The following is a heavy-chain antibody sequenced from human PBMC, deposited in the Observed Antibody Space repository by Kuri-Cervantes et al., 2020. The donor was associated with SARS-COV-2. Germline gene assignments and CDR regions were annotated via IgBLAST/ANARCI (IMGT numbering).Heavy chain of an antibody. CDR3: ARGGPPNWFDP. CDR1: GFIFSNYG. Sequence: GESLKISCAASGFIFSNYGMHWVRQAPGKGLEWVAVIWYDGSNKYYADSVKGRFTISRDDSKNTLYLQMDSLRDDDTAVYYCARGGPPNWFDPWGQGTLVTVSS. J-gene: IGHJ5*02. D-gene: IGHD1-26*01. V-gene: IGHV3-33*01. CDR2: IWYDGSNK.